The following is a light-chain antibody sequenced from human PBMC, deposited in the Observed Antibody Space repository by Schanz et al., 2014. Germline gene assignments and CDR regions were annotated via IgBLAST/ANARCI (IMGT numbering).Light chain of an antibody. V-gene: IGLV2-14*03. Sequence: QSALTQPASVSGSPGQAITISCTGTSSDVGAYNYVSWYQQHPGRAPKVVIYDVTNRPSGVSNRFSGSKSGNTASLTISGLQAEDEADYYCSSYTRSGTRVFGGGTKVTVL. CDR2: DVT. CDR3: SSYTRSGTRV. J-gene: IGLJ3*02. CDR1: SSDVGAYNY.